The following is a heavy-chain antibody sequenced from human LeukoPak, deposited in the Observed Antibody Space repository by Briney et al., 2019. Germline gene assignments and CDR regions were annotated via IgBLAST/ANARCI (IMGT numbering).Heavy chain of an antibody. Sequence: SETLSLTCTVSGGSISSYYWSWIRQPPGKGLEWIGYIYHSGSTYYNPSLKSRVTISVDRSKNQFSLKLSSVTAADTAVYYCAREVERGGYFDYWGQGTLVTASS. V-gene: IGHV4-59*12. CDR2: IYHSGST. CDR1: GGSISSYY. J-gene: IGHJ4*02. CDR3: AREVERGGYFDY. D-gene: IGHD1-1*01.